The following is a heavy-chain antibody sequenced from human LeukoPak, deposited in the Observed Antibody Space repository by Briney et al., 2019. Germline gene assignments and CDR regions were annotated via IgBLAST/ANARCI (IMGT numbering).Heavy chain of an antibody. CDR3: ARGCSSTSCYLPSWFDP. V-gene: IGHV1-46*01. Sequence: ASVKVSCKASGYTFTSYYMHWARQAPGQGLEWMGIINPSGGSTSYAQKFQGRVTMTRDTSTSTVYMELSSLRSEDTAVYYCARGCSSTSCYLPSWFDPWGQGTLVTVSS. J-gene: IGHJ5*02. CDR2: INPSGGST. D-gene: IGHD2-2*01. CDR1: GYTFTSYY.